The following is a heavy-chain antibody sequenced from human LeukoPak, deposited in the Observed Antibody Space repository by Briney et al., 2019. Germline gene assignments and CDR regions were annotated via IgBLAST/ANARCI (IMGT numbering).Heavy chain of an antibody. CDR2: IRGSGET. V-gene: IGHV3-66*03. CDR1: GFSVSNYY. Sequence: SGGSLRLPCAVSGFSVSNYYMNWVRQAPGKGLEWVSLIRGSGETFYADSVKGRFTISRDDSKNTVYLQMNSLRVDDTAEYFCARDRAATQDWVEFDPWGQGTLVTVSS. CDR3: ARDRAATQDWVEFDP. J-gene: IGHJ5*02. D-gene: IGHD3/OR15-3a*01.